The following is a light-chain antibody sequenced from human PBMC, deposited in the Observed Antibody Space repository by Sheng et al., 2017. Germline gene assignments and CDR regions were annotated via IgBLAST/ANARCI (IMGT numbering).Light chain of an antibody. V-gene: IGKV3-20*01. Sequence: EIVLTQSPGTLSLSPGERATLSCRASQSVSSSYLAWYQQKPGQAPRLLIYGASSRATGIPDRFSGSGSGTDFTLTISSLHPEDFATYYCQQSYNTPRTFGQGTKLEIK. J-gene: IGKJ2*01. CDR1: QSVSSSY. CDR2: GAS. CDR3: QQSYNTPRT.